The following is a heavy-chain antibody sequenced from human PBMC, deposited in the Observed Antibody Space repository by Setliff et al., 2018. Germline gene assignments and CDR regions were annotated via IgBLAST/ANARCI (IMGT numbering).Heavy chain of an antibody. Sequence: ASVKVSCKASGYTFTSYGFSWVRQAPGQGLEWMGWISVYSGKTKYAQKFQGRVTMTTDTSTRTAYMEVASLRSDDTAVYYCATEKFPGDWGDYWGQGTLVTVS. D-gene: IGHD2-21*01. CDR3: ATEKFPGDWGDY. CDR1: GYTFTSYG. J-gene: IGHJ4*02. CDR2: ISVYSGKT. V-gene: IGHV1-18*01.